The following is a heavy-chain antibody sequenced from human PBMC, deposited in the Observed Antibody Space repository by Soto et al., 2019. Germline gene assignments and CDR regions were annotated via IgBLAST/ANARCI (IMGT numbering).Heavy chain of an antibody. CDR3: AIRTGQLAIISEFDGDWFFEV. D-gene: IGHD2-2*01. CDR2: INPDSGGT. CDR1: GYTFTDYY. V-gene: IGHV1-2*02. J-gene: IGHJ2*01. Sequence: QEQLVQSGAEVKKPGASLKVSCKASGYTFTDYYIHWVRQAPGQGLEWVGWINPDSGGTNLAQRFQGRVTMTSYTSINTAYMELSSLRSDDTAVYYCAIRTGQLAIISEFDGDWFFEVWGRGTLVTVSS.